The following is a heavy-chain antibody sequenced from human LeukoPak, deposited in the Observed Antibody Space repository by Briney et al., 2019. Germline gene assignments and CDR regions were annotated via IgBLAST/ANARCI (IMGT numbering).Heavy chain of an antibody. D-gene: IGHD6-19*01. CDR3: ARRHSSGWYPFDY. V-gene: IGHV4-39*01. Sequence: PSETLSLTCTVSGGSISSSSYYWGWIRQPPGKGLEWIGSINYSGSTYHNPSLKSRVTISVDTSKNQFSLKLSSVTAADTAVYYCARRHSSGWYPFDYWGQGTLVTVSS. CDR1: GGSISSSSYY. J-gene: IGHJ4*02. CDR2: INYSGST.